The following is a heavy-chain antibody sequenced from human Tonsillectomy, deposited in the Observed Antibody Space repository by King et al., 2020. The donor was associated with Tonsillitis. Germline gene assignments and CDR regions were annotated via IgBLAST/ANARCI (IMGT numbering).Heavy chain of an antibody. CDR3: ARHGMATNWGHYFDY. Sequence: QLQESGPGLVKASETLSLTCTVSGGSISSGTYYWGWIRQPPGKGLEWIGSLSYSGSTYYNPSLKSRVTISVDTSKNQFSLALTLVTAADTAVYYCARHGMATNWGHYFDYWGQGTLVTVSS. CDR1: GGSISSGTYY. V-gene: IGHV4-39*01. D-gene: IGHD5-24*01. J-gene: IGHJ4*02. CDR2: LSYSGST.